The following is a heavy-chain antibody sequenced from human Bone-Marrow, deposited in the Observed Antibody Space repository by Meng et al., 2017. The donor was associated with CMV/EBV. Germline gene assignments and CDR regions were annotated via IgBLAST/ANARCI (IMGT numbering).Heavy chain of an antibody. Sequence: GESLKISCAASGCTFSSYAMSWVRQAPGKGLEWVSAISGSGGSTYYADSVKGRFTISRDISKNTLYLQMNSLRAEDTAVYYCAREAASVIVGAAYNWFDPWGQGTLVTVSS. V-gene: IGHV3-23*01. CDR2: ISGSGGST. J-gene: IGHJ5*02. CDR1: GCTFSSYA. CDR3: AREAASVIVGAAYNWFDP. D-gene: IGHD1-26*01.